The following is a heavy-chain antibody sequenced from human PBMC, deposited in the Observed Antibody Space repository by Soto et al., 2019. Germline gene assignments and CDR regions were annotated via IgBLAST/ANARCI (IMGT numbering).Heavy chain of an antibody. D-gene: IGHD6-19*01. V-gene: IGHV4-59*01. Sequence: QVQLQESGPGLVKPSETLSLTCTVSGGSITSYYWSWIRQPTGKGLEWIGHIYYSGSTNYNPTLNSRVTRSVDTSKNQFSLRLRSVTAADTAVDYCTKDGSGWTGGNDYWGQGTPVSVSS. CDR2: IYYSGST. CDR3: TKDGSGWTGGNDY. CDR1: GGSITSYY. J-gene: IGHJ4*02.